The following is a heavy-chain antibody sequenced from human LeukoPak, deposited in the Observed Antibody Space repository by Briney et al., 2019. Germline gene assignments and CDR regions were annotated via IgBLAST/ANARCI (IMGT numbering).Heavy chain of an antibody. CDR1: GFTLSDYY. V-gene: IGHV3-30*03. Sequence: GGSLRLSCAASGFTLSDYYMSWIRQAPGKGLEWVAVISYDGRNKYYADSVKGRFTISRDNSKNTLYLQMNSLRAEDTAVYYCARGAYYGSGSGRSYFDYWGQGTLVTVSS. CDR3: ARGAYYGSGSGRSYFDY. J-gene: IGHJ4*02. CDR2: ISYDGRNK. D-gene: IGHD3-10*01.